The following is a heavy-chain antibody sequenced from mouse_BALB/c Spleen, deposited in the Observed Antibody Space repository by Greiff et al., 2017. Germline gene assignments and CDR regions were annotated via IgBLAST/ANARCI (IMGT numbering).Heavy chain of an antibody. V-gene: IGHV1S137*01. Sequence: VQLQQSGAELVRPGVSVKISCKGSGYTFTDYAMHWVKQSHAKSLEWIGVISTYYGDASYNQKFKGKATMTVDKSSSTAYMELARLTSEDSAIYYCARFGYDYENYAMDYWGQGTSVTVSS. CDR2: ISTYYGDA. D-gene: IGHD2-4*01. J-gene: IGHJ4*01. CDR1: GYTFTDYA. CDR3: ARFGYDYENYAMDY.